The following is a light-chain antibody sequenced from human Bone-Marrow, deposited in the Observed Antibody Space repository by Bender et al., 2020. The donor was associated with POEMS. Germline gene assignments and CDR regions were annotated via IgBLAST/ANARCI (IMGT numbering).Light chain of an antibody. CDR3: SSYTSNGHVII. V-gene: IGLV2-8*01. CDR1: SSDIGGYDY. J-gene: IGLJ2*01. Sequence: ALTQPPSASGSLGQSVTISCTGTSSDIGGYDYVSWYQEHPGKAPKLVIYEVNKRPSGVPDRFSGSKSGNTASLTVSGLQAEDEADYYCSSYTSNGHVIIFGGGTKLTVL. CDR2: EVN.